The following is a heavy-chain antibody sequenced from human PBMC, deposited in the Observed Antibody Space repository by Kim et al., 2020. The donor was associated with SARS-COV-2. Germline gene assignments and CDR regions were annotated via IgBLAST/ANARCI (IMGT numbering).Heavy chain of an antibody. CDR3: ARAGPPILWFGELSDRAKYYFDY. Sequence: ASVKVSCKASGYTFTSYAMNWVRQAPGQGLEWMGWINTNTGNPTYAQGFTGRFVFSLDTSVSTAYLQISSLKAEDTAVYYCARAGPPILWFGELSDRAKYYFDYWGQGTLVTVSS. J-gene: IGHJ4*02. V-gene: IGHV7-4-1*02. CDR2: INTNTGNP. CDR1: GYTFTSYA. D-gene: IGHD3-10*01.